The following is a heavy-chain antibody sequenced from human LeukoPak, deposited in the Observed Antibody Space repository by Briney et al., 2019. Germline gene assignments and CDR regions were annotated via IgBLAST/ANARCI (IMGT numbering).Heavy chain of an antibody. CDR1: GFTFSSYW. V-gene: IGHV3-7*01. D-gene: IGHD5-24*01. J-gene: IGHJ4*02. CDR3: ASGGGYNSLYY. CDR2: IKQDGSEK. Sequence: GGSLRLSCAASGFTFSSYWMSWVRQAPGKGLEWVANIKQDGSEKYYVDSVKGRFTISRDNAKNSLYLQMNSLRAEDTAVYYCASGGGYNSLYYWGQGTLVTVSS.